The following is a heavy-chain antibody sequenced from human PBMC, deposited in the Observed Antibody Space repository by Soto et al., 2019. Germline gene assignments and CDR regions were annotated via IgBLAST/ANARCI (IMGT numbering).Heavy chain of an antibody. CDR1: GFTFSSDG. CDR3: TGEVASGY. J-gene: IGHJ4*02. Sequence: QVQLVESGGGVVQPGRSLRLSCAASGFTFSSDGMHWVRQAPGKGLEWVAVISKDGSVKYYADSVKGRFTISRDNSQNTLYLQMNSLGAEDTAVYYCTGEVASGYWGQGTLVTVSS. V-gene: IGHV3-30*03. CDR2: ISKDGSVK. D-gene: IGHD2-8*02.